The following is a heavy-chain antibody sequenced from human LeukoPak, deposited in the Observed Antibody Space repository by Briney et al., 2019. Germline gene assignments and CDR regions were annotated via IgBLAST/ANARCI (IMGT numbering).Heavy chain of an antibody. CDR3: ARDWYDY. J-gene: IGHJ4*02. D-gene: IGHD6-13*01. CDR2: IGGSGSYT. CDR1: GFTFSTYA. Sequence: GGSVRPSSAAYGFTFSTYAMMCVPQAPGKGVEWGSVIGGSGSYTYYADCVKGRFTISRDNSKDTLYLEMNRLRAEHTAVFYCARDWYDYWGQGTLVTVSS. V-gene: IGHV3-23*01.